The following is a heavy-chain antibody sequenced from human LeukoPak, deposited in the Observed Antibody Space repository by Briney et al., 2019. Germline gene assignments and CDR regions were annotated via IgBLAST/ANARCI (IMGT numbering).Heavy chain of an antibody. CDR1: GFTFSSYS. V-gene: IGHV3-21*01. CDR2: ISSSSSYI. Sequence: PGGSLRLSCAASGFTFSSYSMNWVRQAPGKGLEWVSSISSSSSYIYYADSVKGRFTISRDNAKNSLYLQMNSLRAEDTAVYYCAREARGYSGYGRTMYHFDYWGQGTLVTVSS. CDR3: AREARGYSGYGRTMYHFDY. D-gene: IGHD5-12*01. J-gene: IGHJ4*02.